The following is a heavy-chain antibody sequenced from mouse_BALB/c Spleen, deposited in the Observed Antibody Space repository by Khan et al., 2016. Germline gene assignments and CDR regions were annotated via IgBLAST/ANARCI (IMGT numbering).Heavy chain of an antibody. V-gene: IGHV3-2*02. CDR2: INYSGST. D-gene: IGHD3-3*01. CDR1: GYSITSDYA. Sequence: EVQLQESGPGLVKPSQSLSLTCTVTGYSITSDYAWNWIRQFPGNKLEWLGYINYSGSTGYNPSLKSRISITRDTSKNQFFLRLISVTTEDTSTYFCAAGLAFWYFVVWGACTTFTVSS. CDR3: AAGLAFWYFVV. J-gene: IGHJ1*01.